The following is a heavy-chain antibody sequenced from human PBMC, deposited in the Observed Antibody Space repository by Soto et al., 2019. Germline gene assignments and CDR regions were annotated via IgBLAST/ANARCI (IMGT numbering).Heavy chain of an antibody. CDR3: ARGERLGLDY. D-gene: IGHD6-19*01. J-gene: IGHJ4*02. CDR2: ISNSGGA. V-gene: IGHV4-59*01. CDR1: GAAISSYY. Sequence: QVQLQESGPGLVKPSETLSLTCTVSGAAISSYYWSWIRQSPGKGLEWIGYISNSGGANYNPSLRGRVTISRDTSENQFSLNLNSLTAEDTAMYYCARGERLGLDYWGQGSLVTVPS.